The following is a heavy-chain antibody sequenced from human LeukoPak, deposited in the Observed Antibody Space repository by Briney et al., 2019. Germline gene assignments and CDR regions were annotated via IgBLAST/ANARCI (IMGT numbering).Heavy chain of an antibody. CDR2: IIPIFGIA. Sequence: ASVKVSCKASGGTFSSYAISWVRQAPGQGLEWMGRIIPIFGIANYAQKFQGRVTITADKSTNTAYMELSSLRSEDTAVYYCTRDRVVVTPSGFDYWGQGTLVTVSS. V-gene: IGHV1-69*04. CDR3: TRDRVVVTPSGFDY. CDR1: GGTFSSYA. J-gene: IGHJ4*02. D-gene: IGHD3-22*01.